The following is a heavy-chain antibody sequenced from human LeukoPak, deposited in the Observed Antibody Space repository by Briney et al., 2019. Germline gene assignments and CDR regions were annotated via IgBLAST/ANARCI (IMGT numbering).Heavy chain of an antibody. D-gene: IGHD1-26*01. CDR1: GYTFTGYY. CDR2: INPNSGGT. Sequence: VASVKVSCKASGYTFTGYYMHWVRQAPGQGLEWMGWINPNSGGTNYAQKFQGRVTMTRDTSISTAYMELSRLRSDDTAVYYCARDGRGGSYYLDYWGQGTLVTVSS. CDR3: ARDGRGGSYYLDY. J-gene: IGHJ4*02. V-gene: IGHV1-2*02.